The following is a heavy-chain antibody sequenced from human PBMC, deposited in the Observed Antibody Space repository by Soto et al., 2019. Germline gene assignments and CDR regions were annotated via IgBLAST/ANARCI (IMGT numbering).Heavy chain of an antibody. CDR3: ARDRYDFWSGSDHYGLDV. V-gene: IGHV3-11*01. J-gene: IGHJ6*02. Sequence: QVQLVESGGGLVKPGGSLRLSCAASGFTFSDYYMTWIRQAPGKGLEWVSYISSSGGLIYYADSVKGRFTISRDNARKSWYLQMGSLRAEDSAVYYCARDRYDFWSGSDHYGLDVWGQGTTVTVSS. D-gene: IGHD3-3*01. CDR2: ISSSGGLI. CDR1: GFTFSDYY.